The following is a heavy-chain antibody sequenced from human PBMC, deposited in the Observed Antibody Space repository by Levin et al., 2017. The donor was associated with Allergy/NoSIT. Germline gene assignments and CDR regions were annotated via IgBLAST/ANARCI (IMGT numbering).Heavy chain of an antibody. D-gene: IGHD3-10*01. Sequence: RGESLKISFSSSFFPFLLSLLPFFLPSPFKGLEWGSSISSSSSYIYYADSVKGRFTISRDNAKNSLYLQMNSLRAEDTAVYYCAREYYGSGSYYNSPTVFDPWGQGTLVTVSS. CDR2: ISSSSSYI. CDR1: FFPFLLSL. J-gene: IGHJ5*02. CDR3: AREYYGSGSYYNSPTVFDP. V-gene: IGHV3-21*01.